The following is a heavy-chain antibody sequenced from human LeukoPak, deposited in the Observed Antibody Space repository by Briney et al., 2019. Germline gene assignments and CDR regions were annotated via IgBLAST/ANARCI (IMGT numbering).Heavy chain of an antibody. V-gene: IGHV3-23*01. CDR2: VTGSGGDT. J-gene: IGHJ4*02. CDR1: GFTFSSYA. D-gene: IGHD2-2*01. CDR3: ARRQPPIDCSRTSCYGFDY. Sequence: GGSLRLSCAASGFTFSSYAMNWVRQAPGKGLEWVSSVTGSGGDTYYGDSVKGRFTISRDNSKNMFYLQMTSLRAEDTAVYYCARRQPPIDCSRTSCYGFDYWGQGTLVTVSS.